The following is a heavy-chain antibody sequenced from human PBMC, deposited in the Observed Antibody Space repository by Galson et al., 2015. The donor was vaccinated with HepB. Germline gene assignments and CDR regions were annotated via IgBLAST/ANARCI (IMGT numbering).Heavy chain of an antibody. V-gene: IGHV1-69*04. CDR2: IIPILGIA. D-gene: IGHD5-18*01. CDR1: GGTFSSYT. Sequence: SVKVSCKVSGGTFSSYTISWVRQAPGQGLEWMGRIIPILGIANYAQKFQGRVTITADKSTSTAYMELSSLRSEDTAVYYCARERKVDTAMAWGTDFDYWGQGTLVTVSS. J-gene: IGHJ4*02. CDR3: ARERKVDTAMAWGTDFDY.